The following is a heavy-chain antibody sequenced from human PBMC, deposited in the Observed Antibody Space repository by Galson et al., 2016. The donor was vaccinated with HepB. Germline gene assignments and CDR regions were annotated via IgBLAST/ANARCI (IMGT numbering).Heavy chain of an antibody. V-gene: IGHV2-70*12. CDR1: GFSLSTSGMS. CDR2: IDWVHGK. J-gene: IGHJ2*01. D-gene: IGHD3-16*02. Sequence: PALVKPTQTVTLTCSFSGFSLSTSGMSVSWIRQPPGKALEWLALIDWVHGKYYTSSLETRLTISKDTSKNQVVLTMTDMDPVDTATYYCAHIRRDYVWGSYRPDWYFDLWGRGTLVTVSS. CDR3: AHIRRDYVWGSYRPDWYFDL.